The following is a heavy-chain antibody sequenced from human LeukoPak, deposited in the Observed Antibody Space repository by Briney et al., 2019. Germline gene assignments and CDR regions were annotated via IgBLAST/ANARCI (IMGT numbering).Heavy chain of an antibody. J-gene: IGHJ6*04. CDR2: ISSSGSTI. V-gene: IGHV3-48*03. CDR3: ARDSDYYGSGSYYPYYYYYGMDV. D-gene: IGHD3-10*01. Sequence: GGSLRLSCAASGFTFSSYEMNWVRQAPGKGLEWVSYISSSGSTIYYADSVKGRFTISRDNAKNSLYLQMNSLRAEDTAVYYCARDSDYYGSGSYYPYYYYYGMDVWGKGTTVTVSS. CDR1: GFTFSSYE.